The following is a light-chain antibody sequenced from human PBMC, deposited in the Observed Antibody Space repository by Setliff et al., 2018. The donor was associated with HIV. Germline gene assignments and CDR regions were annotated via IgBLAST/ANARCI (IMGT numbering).Light chain of an antibody. CDR2: DVS. CDR1: SSDVGTYNY. CDR3: TSYTSSDIYV. J-gene: IGLJ1*01. Sequence: SVLTQPASVSGSPGRSITISCTGTSSDVGTYNYVSWYQQHPGKAPKLMIYDVSKRPSGVSDRFSGSKSGNTASLTISGLQAEDEADYYCTSYTSSDIYVFATGTKVTVL. V-gene: IGLV2-14*03.